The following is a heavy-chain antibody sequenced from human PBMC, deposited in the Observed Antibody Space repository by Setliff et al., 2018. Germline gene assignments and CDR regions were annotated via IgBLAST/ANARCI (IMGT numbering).Heavy chain of an antibody. CDR2: ISPYNGNT. V-gene: IGHV1-18*01. Sequence: ASVKVSCKASGYTFKTYGFTWVRQAPGQGLEWMGWISPYNGNTNSAQKFQGRVTMTTDTSTSTAYMELKSLRYDDTAVYYCARTSTYVLGSGSYWDRWFDPWSQGTLVTVSS. D-gene: IGHD3-10*01. CDR1: GYTFKTYG. J-gene: IGHJ5*02. CDR3: ARTSTYVLGSGSYWDRWFDP.